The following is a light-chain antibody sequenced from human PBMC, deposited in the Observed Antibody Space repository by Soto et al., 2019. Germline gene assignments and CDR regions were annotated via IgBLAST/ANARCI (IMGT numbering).Light chain of an antibody. CDR2: DAS. CDR3: QQRSKWPLT. J-gene: IGKJ4*01. V-gene: IGKV3-11*01. Sequence: EIVLTQSPATLSLSPGERATLSCRASQDISSYLAWYQQKPGQAPRVLIYDASNRATGIPGRFSGSGSGTDFTLTISSLEPDDFAVYYCQQRSKWPLTFGGGTKVDIK. CDR1: QDISSY.